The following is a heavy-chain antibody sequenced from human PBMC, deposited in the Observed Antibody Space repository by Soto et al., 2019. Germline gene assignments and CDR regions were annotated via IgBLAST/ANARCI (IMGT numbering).Heavy chain of an antibody. CDR3: ARPPAVYDSSGYYYPPEYFQH. J-gene: IGHJ1*01. CDR1: GRTFSSYA. D-gene: IGHD3-22*01. CDR2: IIPIFGTA. V-gene: IGHV1-69*13. Sequence: SVKVSCKASGRTFSSYAISWVRQAPGQGLEWMGGIIPIFGTANYAQKFQGRVTITADESTSTAYMELSSLRSEDTAVYYFARPPAVYDSSGYYYPPEYFQHWGQGTLVTVSS.